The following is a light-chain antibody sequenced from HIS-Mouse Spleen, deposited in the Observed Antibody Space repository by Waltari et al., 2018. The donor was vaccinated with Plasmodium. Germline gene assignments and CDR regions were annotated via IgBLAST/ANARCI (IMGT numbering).Light chain of an antibody. Sequence: SYELTQPPSVSVSPGQTARITCSGDALPKKYAYWYQQKSGQAPVLVIYEDSKRRSGIPERVSGSSSGTRATLTISGAQVEDEADYYCYSTDSSGNHRVFGGGTKLTVL. J-gene: IGLJ3*02. CDR3: YSTDSSGNHRV. CDR2: EDS. CDR1: ALPKKY. V-gene: IGLV3-10*01.